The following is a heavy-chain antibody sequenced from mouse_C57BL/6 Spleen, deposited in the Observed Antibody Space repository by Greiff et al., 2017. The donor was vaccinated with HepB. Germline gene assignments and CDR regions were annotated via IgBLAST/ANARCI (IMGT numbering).Heavy chain of an antibody. CDR3: AREEDTATVVATDAMDY. CDR1: GYTFTSYW. Sequence: VQLQQPGAELVKPGASVKMSCKASGYTFTSYWITWVKQRPGQGLEWIGDIYPGSGSTNYNEKFKSKATLTVDTSSSTAYMQLSSLTSEDSAVYYGAREEDTATVVATDAMDYWGQGTSVPVSS. CDR2: IYPGSGST. J-gene: IGHJ4*01. V-gene: IGHV1-55*01. D-gene: IGHD1-1*01.